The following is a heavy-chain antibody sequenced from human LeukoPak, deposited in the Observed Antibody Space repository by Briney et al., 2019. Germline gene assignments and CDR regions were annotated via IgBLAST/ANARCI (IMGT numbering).Heavy chain of an antibody. D-gene: IGHD4-17*01. J-gene: IGHJ4*02. Sequence: ASVKVSCKASGYTFTSYGISWVRQAPGQGLEWMGWISPYNGNTHYIQNLQGRVTMTVDTSTNTASMELRSLRSDDTAVYYCARDLLGSPNGGYGDFNIFDMWGQGTLVIVSS. CDR1: GYTFTSYG. CDR2: ISPYNGNT. V-gene: IGHV1-18*01. CDR3: ARDLLGSPNGGYGDFNIFDM.